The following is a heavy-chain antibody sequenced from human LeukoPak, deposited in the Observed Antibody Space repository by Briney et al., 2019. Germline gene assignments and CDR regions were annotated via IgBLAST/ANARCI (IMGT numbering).Heavy chain of an antibody. Sequence: SVKVSCKASGGTFSSYAISWVRQAPGQGLEWMGRIIPIFGIANYAQKFQGRVTITADKSTSTAYMELSSLRSEDTAVYYCARRIAVAGTVWFDPWGQGTLVTVSP. D-gene: IGHD6-19*01. CDR3: ARRIAVAGTVWFDP. J-gene: IGHJ5*02. CDR2: IIPIFGIA. V-gene: IGHV1-69*04. CDR1: GGTFSSYA.